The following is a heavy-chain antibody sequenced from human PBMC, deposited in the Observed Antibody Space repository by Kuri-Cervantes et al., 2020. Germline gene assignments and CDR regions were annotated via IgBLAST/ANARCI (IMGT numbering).Heavy chain of an antibody. CDR1: GYTFTSYD. Sequence: GESLKISCKASGYTFTSYDINWVRQATGQGLEWMGWMNPNSGNTGYAQKFQGRVAMTRNTSISTAYMELSSLRSEDTAVYYCARTPSSGWYRDDAFDIWGQGTMVTDSS. D-gene: IGHD6-19*01. CDR2: MNPNSGNT. J-gene: IGHJ3*02. CDR3: ARTPSSGWYRDDAFDI. V-gene: IGHV1-8*01.